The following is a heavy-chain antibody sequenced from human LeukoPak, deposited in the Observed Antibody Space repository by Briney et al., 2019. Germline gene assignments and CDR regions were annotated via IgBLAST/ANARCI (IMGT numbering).Heavy chain of an antibody. Sequence: GGSLRLSYAASGFTFSGYSMHWVRQAPGKGLEWVAVMSYDGGHKYYADSVKGRFTISRDNSKNTLYLQMNSLRAEDTAVYYCAKGQLVYYGMDVWGQGTTVTVSS. CDR3: AKGQLVYYGMDV. J-gene: IGHJ6*02. CDR1: GFTFSGYS. D-gene: IGHD2-15*01. CDR2: MSYDGGHK. V-gene: IGHV3-30*18.